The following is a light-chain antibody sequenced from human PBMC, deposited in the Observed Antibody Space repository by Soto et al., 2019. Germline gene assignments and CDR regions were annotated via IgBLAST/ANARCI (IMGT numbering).Light chain of an antibody. CDR2: DVS. V-gene: IGLV2-14*01. CDR1: SGDVGGYNY. Sequence: SALTQPASVSGSPGQSITISCAGTSGDVGGYNYVSWYQQHPGKAPKLMIYDVSNRPSGVSNRFSGSKSGNTASLTISGLQAEDEADYYCSSYTSSSTDVFGTGTKVTVL. CDR3: SSYTSSSTDV. J-gene: IGLJ1*01.